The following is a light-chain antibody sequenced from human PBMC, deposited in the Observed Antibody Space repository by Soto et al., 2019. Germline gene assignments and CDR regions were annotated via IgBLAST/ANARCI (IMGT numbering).Light chain of an antibody. J-gene: IGLJ1*01. CDR1: SSYVGGYNY. CDR2: NFN. V-gene: IGLV2-11*01. Sequence: QSALTQPRSVSGSPGQSVTISCTGTSSYVGGYNYVSWYQQHPGKAPQLLIFNFNRRPSGVPDRFSGSTSGNTPSLTISGLQAEDEADYYCCSYVGSYTVVFETGTKVTVL. CDR3: CSYVGSYTVV.